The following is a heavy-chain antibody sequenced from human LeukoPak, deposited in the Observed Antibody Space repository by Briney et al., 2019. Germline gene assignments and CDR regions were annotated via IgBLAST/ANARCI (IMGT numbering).Heavy chain of an antibody. Sequence: GGSLRLSCAASGFTFDDYTMHWVRQAPGKGLEWVSLISWDGGSTYYADSVKGRFTISRDNSKNSLYLQMNSLRTEDTALYYCAKPSVRGVKSYYGMDVWGQGTTVTVSS. CDR1: GFTFDDYT. CDR2: ISWDGGST. D-gene: IGHD3-10*01. CDR3: AKPSVRGVKSYYGMDV. V-gene: IGHV3-43*01. J-gene: IGHJ6*02.